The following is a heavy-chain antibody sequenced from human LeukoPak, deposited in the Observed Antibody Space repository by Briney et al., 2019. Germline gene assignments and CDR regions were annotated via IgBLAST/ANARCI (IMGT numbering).Heavy chain of an antibody. V-gene: IGHV4-34*01. J-gene: IGHJ4*02. Sequence: PSVTLSLTCAVYGGSFSNDYWSWIRQPPGKGLEWIGEINHSARTYYNPSLKSRVTISIDTSKNQFSLKLNSVTAADTAVYYCARGRLTVYSSLLFDCWGQGALVTVSS. CDR1: GGSFSNDY. CDR2: INHSART. CDR3: ARGRLTVYSSLLFDC. D-gene: IGHD4-11*01.